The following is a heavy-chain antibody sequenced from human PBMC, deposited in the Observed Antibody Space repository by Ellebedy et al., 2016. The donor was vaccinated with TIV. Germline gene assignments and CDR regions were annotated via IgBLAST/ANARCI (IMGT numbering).Heavy chain of an antibody. D-gene: IGHD6-6*01. CDR2: IKSKTAGGTT. V-gene: IGHV3-15*01. CDR3: TTERAARLWVYYYYGMDV. CDR1: GFTFSNAW. J-gene: IGHJ6*02. Sequence: GESLKISCAASGFTFSNAWMSWVRQAPGKGLEWVGRIKSKTAGGTTDYAAPVKGRFTISRDDSKNTLYWQMNSLKSEDTAVYHCTTERAARLWVYYYYGMDVWGQGTTVTVSS.